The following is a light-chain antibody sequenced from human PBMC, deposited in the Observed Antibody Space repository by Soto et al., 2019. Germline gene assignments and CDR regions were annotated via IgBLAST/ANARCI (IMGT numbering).Light chain of an antibody. V-gene: IGKV3-20*01. CDR3: QQYGSSPRT. J-gene: IGKJ1*01. CDR1: QSVGSSY. Sequence: PGERATLSCRASQSVGSSYSAWYQQKPGQAPRLLMFGTSNSATGIPDRFSGSGSGTDFTLTINSLEPEDFGVYYCQQYGSSPRTFGQGTKVEV. CDR2: GTS.